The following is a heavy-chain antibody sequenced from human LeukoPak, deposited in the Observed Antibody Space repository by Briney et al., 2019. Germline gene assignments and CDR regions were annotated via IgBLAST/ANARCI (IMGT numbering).Heavy chain of an antibody. CDR1: GFTFSSYS. J-gene: IGHJ6*02. CDR2: ISSSSSYI. CDR3: ASVGTAMVTVDYYYGMDV. D-gene: IGHD5-18*01. V-gene: IGHV3-21*01. Sequence: GGSLRLSCAASGFTFSSYSMNWVRQAPGKGLEWVSSISSSSSYIYYADSVKGRFTISRDNAKNSLYLQMNSLRAEDTAVYYCASVGTAMVTVDYYYGMDVWGQGTTVTVSS.